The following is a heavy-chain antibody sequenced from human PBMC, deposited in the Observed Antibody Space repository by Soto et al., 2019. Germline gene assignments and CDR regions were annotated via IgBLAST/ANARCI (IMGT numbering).Heavy chain of an antibody. J-gene: IGHJ4*02. D-gene: IGHD3-3*01. CDR3: ARTDTVGYYTH. CDR1: GDSIIGIYY. Sequence: EPPSLTCAVSGDSIIGIYYIAWIRQTPGRSQEWIESIFHTGTTYYTTYLKSRVTISVDTSKNQFYLRLSSVTAADSAVYYCARTDTVGYYTHCGQGNLVT. CDR2: IFHTGTT. V-gene: IGHV4-38-2*01.